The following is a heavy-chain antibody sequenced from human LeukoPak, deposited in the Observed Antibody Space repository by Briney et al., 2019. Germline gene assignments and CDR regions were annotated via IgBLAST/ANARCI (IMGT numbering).Heavy chain of an antibody. CDR1: GYSISSGYY. CDR2: IYHSGST. D-gene: IGHD6-19*01. J-gene: IGHJ6*03. Sequence: PSETLSLTCAVSGYSISSGYYWGWIRQPPGKGLEWIGSIYHSGSTYYNPSLKSRVTISVDTSKNQFSLKLSSVTAADTAVYYCARPSPRGWHHYYYMDVWGKGTTVTVSS. V-gene: IGHV4-38-2*01. CDR3: ARPSPRGWHHYYYMDV.